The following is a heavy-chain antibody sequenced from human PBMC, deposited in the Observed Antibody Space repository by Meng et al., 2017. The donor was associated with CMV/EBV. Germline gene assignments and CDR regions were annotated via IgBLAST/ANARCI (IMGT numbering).Heavy chain of an antibody. CDR3: AKDIVLMVNAIGLDY. D-gene: IGHD2-8*01. Sequence: GSLKISCAASGFTFSSYAMSWVRQAPGKGLEWVSAISGSGGSTYYADSVKGRFTIYRDNSKNTLYLQMNSLRAEDTAVYYCAKDIVLMVNAIGLDYWGQGTLVTVSS. V-gene: IGHV3-23*01. CDR2: ISGSGGST. J-gene: IGHJ4*02. CDR1: GFTFSSYA.